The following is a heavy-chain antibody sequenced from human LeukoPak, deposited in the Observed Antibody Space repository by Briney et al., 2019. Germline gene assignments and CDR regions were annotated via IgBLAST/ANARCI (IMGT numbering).Heavy chain of an antibody. CDR2: MNPNSGDT. D-gene: IGHD5-12*01. CDR3: ARWPRGYEPDY. CDR1: GYTFTSYD. J-gene: IGHJ4*02. Sequence: ASVKVSCKASGYTFTSYDINWVRQATGQGLEWMGWMNPNSGDTGYAQKFQGRVTITRNTSISTAYMELSSLGSEDTAVYYCARWPRGYEPDYWGQGTLVTVSS. V-gene: IGHV1-8*01.